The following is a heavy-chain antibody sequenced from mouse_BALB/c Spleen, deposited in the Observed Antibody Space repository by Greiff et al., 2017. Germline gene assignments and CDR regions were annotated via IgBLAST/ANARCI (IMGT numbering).Heavy chain of an antibody. CDR2: INPSTGYT. V-gene: IGHV1-7*01. Sequence: VQLQQSGAELAKPGASVKMSCKASGYTFTSYWMHWVKQRPGQGLEWIGYINPSTGYTEYNQKFKDKATLTADKSSSTAYMQLSSLTSEDSAVYYCAYYRYDAMDYWGQGTSVTVSS. D-gene: IGHD2-14*01. CDR1: GYTFTSYW. J-gene: IGHJ4*01. CDR3: AYYRYDAMDY.